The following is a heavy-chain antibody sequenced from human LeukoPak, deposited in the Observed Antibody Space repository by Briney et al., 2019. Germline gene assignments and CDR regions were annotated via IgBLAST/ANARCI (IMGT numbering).Heavy chain of an antibody. CDR1: GFTFSTYG. CDR2: VWYGGNNE. CDR3: AKTYGPPNYYYYYMDV. D-gene: IGHD4-17*01. V-gene: IGHV3-30*02. J-gene: IGHJ6*03. Sequence: GGSLRLSCAASGFTFSTYGMHWVRQAPGKGLEWVAVVWYGGNNEYYANSVKGRFTISRDNSKTTLYLQMNSLRAEDTAVYYCAKTYGPPNYYYYYMDVWGKGTTVTVSS.